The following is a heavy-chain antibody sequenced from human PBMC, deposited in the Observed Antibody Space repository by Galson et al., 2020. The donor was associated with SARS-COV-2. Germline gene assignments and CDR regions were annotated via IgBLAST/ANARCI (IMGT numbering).Heavy chain of an antibody. D-gene: IGHD3-10*01. CDR1: GFTFSSYD. V-gene: IGHV3-13*01. J-gene: IGHJ6*03. Sequence: GGSLRLSCAASGFTFSSYDMHWVRQATGKGLEWVSAIGTAGDTYYPGSVKGRFTISRENAKNSLYLQMNSLRAGDTAVYYCARGTMVRGVTPYYYYMDVWGKGTTVTVSS. CDR2: IGTAGDT. CDR3: ARGTMVRGVTPYYYYMDV.